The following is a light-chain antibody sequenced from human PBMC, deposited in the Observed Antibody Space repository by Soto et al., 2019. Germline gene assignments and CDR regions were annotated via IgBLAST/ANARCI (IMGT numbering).Light chain of an antibody. Sequence: DIQVTQSPSSLSASIGDRVTITCRASQSISTLLNWYQQKPGRAPNLLIYVASNLQAGVPSRFSGSGSGTDFSLTISSLQPEDVATYYCQQSYSAPYTFGQGTTLEIK. CDR1: QSISTL. CDR3: QQSYSAPYT. CDR2: VAS. V-gene: IGKV1-39*01. J-gene: IGKJ2*01.